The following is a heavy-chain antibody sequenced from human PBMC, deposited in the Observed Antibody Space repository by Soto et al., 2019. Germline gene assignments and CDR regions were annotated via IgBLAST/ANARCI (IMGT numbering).Heavy chain of an antibody. Sequence: QVQLQESGPGLVKPSQTLSLTCTVSGGSIRSGGYFWSWIRQHPGKGLEWIGYSYYSGSTHYNPSLRSRVSIAVETSKNQFSLKLRSVTAADTAVYYCARGDVIVQAAANMLTTRGFDYWGQGALVTVSS. V-gene: IGHV4-31*03. D-gene: IGHD2-2*01. CDR1: GGSIRSGGYF. CDR3: ARGDVIVQAAANMLTTRGFDY. CDR2: SYYSGST. J-gene: IGHJ4*02.